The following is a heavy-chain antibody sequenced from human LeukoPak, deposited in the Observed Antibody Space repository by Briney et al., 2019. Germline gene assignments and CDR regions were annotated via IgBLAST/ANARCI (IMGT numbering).Heavy chain of an antibody. CDR3: ARVYGDYDQPRYYFDY. CDR2: IYTSGST. CDR1: GGSISSYY. V-gene: IGHV4-4*07. Sequence: SETLSLTCTVSGGSISSYYWSWIRQPPGKGLEWIGRIYTSGSTTYNPSLKSRVTMSVDTSKNQFSLKLSSVTAADTAVYYCARVYGDYDQPRYYFDYWGQGTLVTVSS. J-gene: IGHJ4*02. D-gene: IGHD4-17*01.